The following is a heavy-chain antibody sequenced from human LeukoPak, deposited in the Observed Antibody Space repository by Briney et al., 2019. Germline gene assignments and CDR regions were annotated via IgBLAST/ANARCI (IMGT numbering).Heavy chain of an antibody. CDR2: IYPGDSDT. V-gene: IGHV5-51*01. D-gene: IGHD3-10*01. Sequence: RGESLNISCKGSGYSFTSYWIGWVRQMPGKGLEWMGIIYPGDSDTRYSPSFQGQVTISADKSTSTAYLQWRSLKASDTAMYYCARRTSSGSDRTHDYWGQGTLVTVSS. CDR3: ARRTSSGSDRTHDY. CDR1: GYSFTSYW. J-gene: IGHJ4*02.